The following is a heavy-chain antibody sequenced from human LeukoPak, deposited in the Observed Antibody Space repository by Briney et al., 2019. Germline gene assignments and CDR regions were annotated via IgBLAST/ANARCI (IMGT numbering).Heavy chain of an antibody. D-gene: IGHD6-13*01. CDR3: ARGGIAAAGTRSDY. CDR1: GGSFSGYY. Sequence: TTSETLSLTCAVYGGSFSGYYWSWIRQPPGKGLEWIGEINHSGSINYNPSLKSRATISVDTSKNQFSLKLSPVTAADTAVYYCARGGIAAAGTRSDYWGQGTLVTVSS. V-gene: IGHV4-34*01. CDR2: INHSGSI. J-gene: IGHJ4*02.